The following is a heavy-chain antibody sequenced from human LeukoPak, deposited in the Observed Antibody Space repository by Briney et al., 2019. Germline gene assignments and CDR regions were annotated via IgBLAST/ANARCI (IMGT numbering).Heavy chain of an antibody. CDR1: GFTFSSYG. CDR3: ARVDSRGNDAFDI. Sequence: GRSLRLSCAASGFTFSSYGMHWVRQAPGKGLEWVAVIWYDGSNKYYADSVKGRFTISRDNSKNTLYLQMNSLRAEDTAVYYCARVDSRGNDAFDIWGQGTMVTVSS. CDR2: IWYDGSNK. V-gene: IGHV3-33*01. J-gene: IGHJ3*02. D-gene: IGHD3-22*01.